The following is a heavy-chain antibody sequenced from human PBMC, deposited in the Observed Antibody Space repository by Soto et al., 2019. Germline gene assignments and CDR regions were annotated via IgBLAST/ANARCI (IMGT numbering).Heavy chain of an antibody. D-gene: IGHD5-12*01. CDR1: GGTFSSYA. CDR2: IIPIFGTA. CDR3: ARNRPSGYDPHYGMDV. V-gene: IGHV1-69*01. Sequence: QVQLVQSGAEVKKPGSSVKVSCKASGGTFSSYAISWVRQAPGQGLEWMGGIIPIFGTANYAQKFQGRVTITADESTSTAYMELSSLRYEDTAVYYCARNRPSGYDPHYGMDVWGQGTTVTVSS. J-gene: IGHJ6*02.